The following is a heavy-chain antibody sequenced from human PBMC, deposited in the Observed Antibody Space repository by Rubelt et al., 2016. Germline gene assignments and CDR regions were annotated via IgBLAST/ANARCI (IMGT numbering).Heavy chain of an antibody. CDR2: NYSGGST. V-gene: IGHV3-66*01. CDR3: ARNWGFDY. D-gene: IGHD7-27*01. Sequence: EVQLVESGGGLVQPGGSLRLSCAASGFTVSSNYMSWVRQAPGKGLERVSVNYSGGSTYYADSVQGRFTISGGNSKNTLYLQMNSLRAEDTAVYYCARNWGFDYWGQGTLVTVSS. J-gene: IGHJ4*02. CDR1: GFTVSSNY.